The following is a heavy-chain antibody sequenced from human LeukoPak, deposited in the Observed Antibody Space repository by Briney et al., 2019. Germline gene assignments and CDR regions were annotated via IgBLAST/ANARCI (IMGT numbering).Heavy chain of an antibody. J-gene: IGHJ6*02. Sequence: GGSLRLSCAASGFTFDDYAMHWVRHAPGKGLEWVSGISWNSGSIGYADSVKGRFTISRDNAKNSLYLQMNSLRAEDTAVYYCAAMDVWGQGTTVTVSS. CDR2: ISWNSGSI. V-gene: IGHV3-9*01. CDR3: AAMDV. CDR1: GFTFDDYA.